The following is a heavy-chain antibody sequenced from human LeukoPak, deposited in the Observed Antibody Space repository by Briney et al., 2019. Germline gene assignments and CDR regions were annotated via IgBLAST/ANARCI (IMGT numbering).Heavy chain of an antibody. J-gene: IGHJ5*02. D-gene: IGHD3-3*01. CDR1: GGSFSGYY. Sequence: SETLSLTCAVYGGSFSGYYWSWIRQPPGKGLEWIGEINHSGSTNYNPSLKSRVTISVDTSKNQFSLKLSSVTAADTAVYYCARRSITIPNWFDPWGQGTLVTVSS. V-gene: IGHV4-34*01. CDR3: ARRSITIPNWFDP. CDR2: INHSGST.